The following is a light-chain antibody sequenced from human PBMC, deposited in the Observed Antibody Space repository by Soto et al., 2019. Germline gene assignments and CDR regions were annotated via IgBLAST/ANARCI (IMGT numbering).Light chain of an antibody. CDR1: QSISKY. J-gene: IGKJ1*01. V-gene: IGKV1-39*01. Sequence: DIQMTQSPSSLSASVGDRVTITCRASQSISKYLSWFQQKPGKAPKLLIYATSSLQSGVPSRFSGSGSGADFTLTISSLQPEDFATYYCQQSDSTPPWTFGQGTKVEIK. CDR2: ATS. CDR3: QQSDSTPPWT.